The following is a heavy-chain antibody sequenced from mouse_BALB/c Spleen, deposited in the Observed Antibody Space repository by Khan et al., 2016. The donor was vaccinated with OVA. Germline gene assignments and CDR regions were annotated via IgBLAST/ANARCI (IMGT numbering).Heavy chain of an antibody. V-gene: IGHV5-6*01. Sequence: EVELVESGGDLVKPGGSLKLFCAASGFTFSNYGMSWVRQTPDKRLEWVASISSGGTYTYYPDSVQGRFTISRDNAENSLYLQMSSLKSEDKAMYYCSRPPGYYGSNSYFDYWGQGTTLTVSS. CDR2: ISSGGTYT. CDR1: GFTFSNYG. CDR3: SRPPGYYGSNSYFDY. D-gene: IGHD1-1*01. J-gene: IGHJ2*01.